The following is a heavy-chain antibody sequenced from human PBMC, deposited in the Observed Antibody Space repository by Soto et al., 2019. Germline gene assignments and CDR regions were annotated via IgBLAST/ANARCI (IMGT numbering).Heavy chain of an antibody. D-gene: IGHD1-26*01. J-gene: IGHJ4*02. CDR3: ARGPTSGTYVY. V-gene: IGHV3-21*06. Sequence: GGSLRLSCVVSGFTFSSFTMNWVRQAPGKGLEWVSSISSISYIYYADSVKGRFTISRDNAKNSLYLQMNSLRAEDTAVYYCARGPTSGTYVYWGQGTLVTASS. CDR1: GFTFSSFT. CDR2: ISSISYI.